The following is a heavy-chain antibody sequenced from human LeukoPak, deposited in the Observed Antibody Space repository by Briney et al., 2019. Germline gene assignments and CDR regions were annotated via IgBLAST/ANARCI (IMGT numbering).Heavy chain of an antibody. J-gene: IGHJ6*02. CDR3: AGGGPIQLWSGYYYYGMDV. V-gene: IGHV4-59*01. CDR2: INYSGST. Sequence: PSETLSLTCTVSGGSISSYYWSWIRQPPGKGLEWIGYINYSGSTNYNPSLKSRVTISVDTSKNQFSLKLSSVTVADTAVYYCAGGGPIQLWSGYYYYGMDVWGQGTLVTVSS. D-gene: IGHD5-18*01. CDR1: GGSISSYY.